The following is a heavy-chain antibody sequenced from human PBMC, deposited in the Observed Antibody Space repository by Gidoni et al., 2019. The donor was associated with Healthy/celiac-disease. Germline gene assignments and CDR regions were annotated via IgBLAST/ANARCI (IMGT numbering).Heavy chain of an antibody. V-gene: IGHV1-18*01. CDR1: GYTLTSYG. J-gene: IGHJ6*02. CDR2: ISAYNGNT. Sequence: QVQLVQSGAEVKKPGASGKVSCKASGYTLTSYGISWVRQAPGQGLEWMGWISAYNGNTNYAQKLQGRVTMTTDTSTSTAYMELRSLRSDDTAVYYCARGLRFLEWTTYGMDVWGQGTTVTVSS. CDR3: ARGLRFLEWTTYGMDV. D-gene: IGHD3-3*01.